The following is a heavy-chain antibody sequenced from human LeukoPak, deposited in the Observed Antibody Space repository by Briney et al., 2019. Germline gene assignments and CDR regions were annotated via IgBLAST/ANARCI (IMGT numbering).Heavy chain of an antibody. CDR3: ARVYYDFWSGYSGPYNWFDP. Sequence: TLSLTCTVSGGSISSGSYYWSWIRQPAGKGLEWIGRIYTGGSTNYNPSLKSRVTISVDTSKNQFSLKLSSVTAADTAVYYCARVYYDFWSGYSGPYNWFDPWGQGTLVTVSS. CDR1: GGSISSGSYY. J-gene: IGHJ5*02. CDR2: IYTGGST. D-gene: IGHD3-3*01. V-gene: IGHV4-61*02.